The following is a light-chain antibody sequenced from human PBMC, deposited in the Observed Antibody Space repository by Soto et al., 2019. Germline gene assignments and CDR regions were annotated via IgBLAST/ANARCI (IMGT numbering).Light chain of an antibody. V-gene: IGKV1-5*03. J-gene: IGKJ4*01. Sequence: DIQMTQSPSTLSASVGDRVTITCRASQSIGDWLAWYQQEPGKAPNLLIYKASSLESGVPSRFSGSGSGTEFTLTISSLQPDDFATYYCQQYFSHPLTFGGVTKVEIK. CDR1: QSIGDW. CDR2: KAS. CDR3: QQYFSHPLT.